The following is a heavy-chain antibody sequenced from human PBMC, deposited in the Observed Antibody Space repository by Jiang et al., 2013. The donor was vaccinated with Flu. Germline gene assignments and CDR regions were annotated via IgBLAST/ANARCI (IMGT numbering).Heavy chain of an antibody. Sequence: SGAEVKKPGASVKVSCKASGYTFTSYGISWVRQAPGQGLEWMGWISAYNGNTNYAQKLQGRVTMTTDTSTSTAYMELRSLRSDDTAVYYCARDRYYDSSPYYYGMDVWGQGTTVTVSS. D-gene: IGHD3-22*01. J-gene: IGHJ6*02. V-gene: IGHV1-18*01. CDR3: ARDRYYDSSPYYYGMDV. CDR1: GYTFTSYG. CDR2: ISAYNGNT.